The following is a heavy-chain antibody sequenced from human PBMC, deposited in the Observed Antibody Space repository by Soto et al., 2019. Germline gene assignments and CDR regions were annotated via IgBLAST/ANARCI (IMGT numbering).Heavy chain of an antibody. CDR2: IYYSGST. V-gene: IGHV4-61*01. J-gene: IGHJ4*02. Sequence: KTSETLSLTCTVSGGSVSSGSYYWSWIRQPPGKGLEWIGYIYYSGSTNYNPSLKSRVTISVDTSKNQFSLKLSSVTAADTAVYYCARVALKDGYNFYWGQGTLVTVSS. D-gene: IGHD5-12*01. CDR3: ARVALKDGYNFY. CDR1: GGSVSSGSYY.